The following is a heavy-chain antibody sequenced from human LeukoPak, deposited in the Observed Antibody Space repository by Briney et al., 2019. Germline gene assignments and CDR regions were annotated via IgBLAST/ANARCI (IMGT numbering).Heavy chain of an antibody. V-gene: IGHV1-46*01. CDR3: LTTVALGHGFDY. Sequence: ASVKVSCKASGYTFTSYYMHWVRQAPGQGLEWMGIINPSGGSTSYAQKFQGRVTMTRDTSTSTVYMELSSLRSEDTAVYYCLTTVALGHGFDYWGQGTLVTVSS. CDR2: INPSGGST. D-gene: IGHD4-11*01. CDR1: GYTFTSYY. J-gene: IGHJ4*02.